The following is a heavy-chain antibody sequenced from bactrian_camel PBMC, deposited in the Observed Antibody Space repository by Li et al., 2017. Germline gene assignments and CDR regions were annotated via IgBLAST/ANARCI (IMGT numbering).Heavy chain of an antibody. D-gene: IGHD8*01. J-gene: IGHJ6*01. Sequence: VQLVESGGGSVQPGGSLRLSCRVSGYTVGDGCMGWVRQAPGKGREWVASINSGGDRGYYADSVKGRFTISRDNSENTVYLQMNSLKPEDTAEYYCVSGGTIWTLDFGPWGQGTQVTVS. V-gene: IGHV3S36*01. CDR2: INSGGDRG. CDR3: VSGGTIWTLDFGP. CDR1: GYTVGDGC.